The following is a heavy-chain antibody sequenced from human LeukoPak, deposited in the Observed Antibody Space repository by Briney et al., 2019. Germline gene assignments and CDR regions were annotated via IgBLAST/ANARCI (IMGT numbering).Heavy chain of an antibody. CDR3: VSTFSSGWYYFDY. D-gene: IGHD6-19*01. Sequence: PGGSLRLSCAASGFTFSSYSMNWVRQAPGKGLEWVSSISSSSYIYYADSVKGRFTISRDNAKNSLYLQMNSLRAEDTAVYYCVSTFSSGWYYFDYWGQGTLVTVSS. CDR1: GFTFSSYS. CDR2: ISSSSYI. J-gene: IGHJ4*02. V-gene: IGHV3-21*01.